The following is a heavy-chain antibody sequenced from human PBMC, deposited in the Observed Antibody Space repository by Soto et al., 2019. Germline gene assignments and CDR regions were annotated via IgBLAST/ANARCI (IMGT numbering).Heavy chain of an antibody. CDR2: VYKSATT. Sequence: SETLSLTCSVSGDSISNLDYFWAWIRQPPGQALEYIGYVYKSATTYYNPSFESRVAISVDTSKSQFSLNVTSVTAADTAVYFCARGRYCLTGRCFPNWFDSWGQGALVTVSS. CDR3: ARGRYCLTGRCFPNWFDS. J-gene: IGHJ5*01. CDR1: GDSISNLDYF. D-gene: IGHD7-27*01. V-gene: IGHV4-30-4*01.